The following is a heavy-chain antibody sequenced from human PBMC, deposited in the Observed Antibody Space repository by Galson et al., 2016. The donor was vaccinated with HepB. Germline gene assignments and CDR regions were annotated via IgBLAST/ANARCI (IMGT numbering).Heavy chain of an antibody. CDR1: GGTFGSYA. V-gene: IGHV1-69*13. CDR3: ARPQREGGNYYSFDY. CDR2: IIPIFRTT. D-gene: IGHD1-26*01. Sequence: SVKVSCKASGGTFGSYALSWVRQAPGQGLEWMGRIIPIFRTTNYAQKFQGRVSITADESTSTAYMELSSLRSEDTAVYYCARPQREGGNYYSFDYWGQGTLVTVSS. J-gene: IGHJ4*02.